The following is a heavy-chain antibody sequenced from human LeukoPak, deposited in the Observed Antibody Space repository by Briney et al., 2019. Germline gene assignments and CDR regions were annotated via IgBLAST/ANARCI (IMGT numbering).Heavy chain of an antibody. D-gene: IGHD5-18*01. V-gene: IGHV4-31*03. CDR1: GGSISSGGYY. J-gene: IGHJ4*02. Sequence: SETLSLTCTVSGGSISSGGYYWSWIRQHPGKGLEWIGYIYYSGSTYYNPSLKSRVTISVDTSKNQFPLKLSSVTAADTAVYYCARVMDTAMGFDYWGQGTLVTVSS. CDR3: ARVMDTAMGFDY. CDR2: IYYSGST.